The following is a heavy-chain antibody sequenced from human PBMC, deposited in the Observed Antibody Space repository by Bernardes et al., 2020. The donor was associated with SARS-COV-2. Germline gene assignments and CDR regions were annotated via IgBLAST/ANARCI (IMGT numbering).Heavy chain of an antibody. CDR1: GFTFSNYN. J-gene: IGHJ4*02. CDR2: ICSGSDFI. CDR3: AREMADPGPLDY. D-gene: IGHD2-8*01. Sequence: GGSLRLSCAASGFTFSNYNMNWVRQAPGKGLEWVSFICSGSDFIYYADSVKGRFTISRDNAKNSLYLQMNSLRAEDSAVYYCAREMADPGPLDYWGQGTLVTVSS. V-gene: IGHV3-21*01.